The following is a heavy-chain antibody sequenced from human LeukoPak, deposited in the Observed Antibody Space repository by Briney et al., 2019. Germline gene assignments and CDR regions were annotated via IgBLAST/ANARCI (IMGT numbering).Heavy chain of an antibody. J-gene: IGHJ5*02. D-gene: IGHD6-19*01. V-gene: IGHV4-39*01. CDR3: ARHGGSPDWFDP. Sequence: SETLSLTCTVSGGSIRSSSYYWGWIRQPPGKGLEWIGNIYYSGSTYYNPSLKSRVTVSVDTSKNQFSLKLSSVTAADTAVYYCARHGGSPDWFDPWGQGTLVTVSS. CDR2: IYYSGST. CDR1: GGSIRSSSYY.